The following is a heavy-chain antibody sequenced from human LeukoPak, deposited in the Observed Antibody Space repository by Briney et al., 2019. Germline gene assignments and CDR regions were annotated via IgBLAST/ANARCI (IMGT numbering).Heavy chain of an antibody. J-gene: IGHJ5*02. V-gene: IGHV3-23*01. CDR1: GFTFSSYA. D-gene: IGHD3-10*01. CDR3: ARAAPITMVRGVIFGANWFDP. Sequence: GGSLRLSCAASGFTFSSYAMSWVRQAPGKGLEWVSTVTISGGSTYYADSVKGRFTISRDNSKNTLYLQMNSLRAEDTAVYYCARAAPITMVRGVIFGANWFDPWGQGTLVTVSS. CDR2: VTISGGST.